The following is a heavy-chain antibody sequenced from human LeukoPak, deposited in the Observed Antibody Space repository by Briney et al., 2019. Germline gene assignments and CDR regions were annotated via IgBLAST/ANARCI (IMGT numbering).Heavy chain of an antibody. D-gene: IGHD4-17*01. J-gene: IGHJ6*03. V-gene: IGHV3-21*01. CDR1: GFTFSSYS. CDR3: ARALTYGDNSYYYYYMDV. CDR2: ISSSSSYI. Sequence: GGSLRLSCAASGFTFSSYSMNWVRQAPGKGLEWVSSISSSSSYIYYADSVKGRFTISRDNAKNSLYLQMNSLRAADTAVYYCARALTYGDNSYYYYYMDVWGKGTTVTVSS.